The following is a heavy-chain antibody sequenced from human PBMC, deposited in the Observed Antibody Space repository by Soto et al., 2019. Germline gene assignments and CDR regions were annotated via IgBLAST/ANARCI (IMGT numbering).Heavy chain of an antibody. Sequence: PGGSLRLSCAASGFTVSSNYMSWVRQAPGKGLEWVSVIYSGGSTYYADSVKGRFTISRDNSKNTLYLQMNSLRAEDTAVYYCARDNTAMGNDYWGQGTLVTVSS. CDR2: IYSGGST. D-gene: IGHD5-18*01. CDR1: GFTVSSNY. CDR3: ARDNTAMGNDY. V-gene: IGHV3-53*01. J-gene: IGHJ4*02.